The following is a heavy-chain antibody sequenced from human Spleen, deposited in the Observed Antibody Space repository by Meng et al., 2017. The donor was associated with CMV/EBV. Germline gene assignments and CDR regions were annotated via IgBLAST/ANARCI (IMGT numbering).Heavy chain of an antibody. CDR2: ISYDGTTQ. J-gene: IGHJ4*01. V-gene: IGHV3-30*18. CDR1: GFTFSSYS. Sequence: GESLKISCAASGFTFSSYSIHWVRQAPGKGLEWVAVISYDGTTQYYADSVKGRFTISRDTSKNTLYLQMNSLRAEDTAVYYCAKTWITVITITIDYWGHGTLVTVSS. D-gene: IGHD4-17*01. CDR3: AKTWITVITITIDY.